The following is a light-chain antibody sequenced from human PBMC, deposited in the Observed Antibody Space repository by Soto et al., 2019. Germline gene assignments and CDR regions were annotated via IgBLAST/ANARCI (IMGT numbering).Light chain of an antibody. V-gene: IGKV3-20*01. J-gene: IGKJ1*01. CDR1: QSVSTN. CDR2: GAS. Sequence: EIVMTQSPATLCVSPGERATLSCRASQSVSTNLAWYQQKPDQAPRLLIYGASSRATGIPDRFSGSGSGTDFTLTISRLEPEDFAVYYCQQYGSSGTFGQGTTVDIK. CDR3: QQYGSSGT.